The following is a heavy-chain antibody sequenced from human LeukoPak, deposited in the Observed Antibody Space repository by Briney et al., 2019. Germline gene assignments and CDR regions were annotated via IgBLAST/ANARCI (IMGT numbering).Heavy chain of an antibody. D-gene: IGHD2-15*01. CDR3: ARGHSGTFDY. J-gene: IGHJ4*02. CDR2: IYYSGST. CDR1: GGSISSYY. Sequence: PSETLSLTCTVSGGSISSYYWSWIRQPPGKGLEWIGYIYYSGSTNCNPSLKSRVTISVDTSKNQFSLKLSSVTAADTAVYYCARGHSGTFDYWGQGTLVTVSS. V-gene: IGHV4-59*01.